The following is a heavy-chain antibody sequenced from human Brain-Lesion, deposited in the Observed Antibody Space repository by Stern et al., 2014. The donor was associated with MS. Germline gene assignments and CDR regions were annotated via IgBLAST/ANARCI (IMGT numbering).Heavy chain of an antibody. CDR2: IYYTGST. V-gene: IGHV4-31*11. CDR1: GASISSSTYY. CDR3: ARVNYGSGFFDY. J-gene: IGHJ4*02. Sequence: QVQLQESGPGLVKPSQSLSLTCAVSGASISSSTYYWSWIRQHPGKGLEWIGYIYYTGSTFYNPSLKSRVTMSADTSKTQFSLKLSSVTAADTAVYYCARVNYGSGFFDYWGQGTLITVSS. D-gene: IGHD2-15*01.